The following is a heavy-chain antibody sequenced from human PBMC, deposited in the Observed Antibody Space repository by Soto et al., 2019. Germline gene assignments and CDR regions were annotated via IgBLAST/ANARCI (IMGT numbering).Heavy chain of an antibody. V-gene: IGHV1-69*13. D-gene: IGHD3-22*01. CDR1: GGTFSSYA. CDR2: IIPIFGTA. CDR3: ARERRYDSSGYYSKADAFDI. Sequence: SVKVSCKASGGTFSSYAISWVRQAPGQGLEWMGGIIPIFGTANYAQKFQGRVTITADESTSTAYMELSSLRSEDTAVYYCARERRYDSSGYYSKADAFDIWGQGTMVTVSS. J-gene: IGHJ3*02.